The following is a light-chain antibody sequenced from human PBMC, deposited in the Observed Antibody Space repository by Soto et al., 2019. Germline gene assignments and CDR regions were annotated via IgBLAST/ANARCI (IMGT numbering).Light chain of an antibody. Sequence: EIVMTQSPATPSVSPGERASLCCRASQSVSSNLAWYQQKPGQAPRLLIYGASTRATGIPARFSGSGSGTEFTLTISSLQYEDFAVYYCQQYNNWPTFGQGTKVEIK. CDR3: QQYNNWPT. CDR1: QSVSSN. J-gene: IGKJ1*01. CDR2: GAS. V-gene: IGKV3-15*01.